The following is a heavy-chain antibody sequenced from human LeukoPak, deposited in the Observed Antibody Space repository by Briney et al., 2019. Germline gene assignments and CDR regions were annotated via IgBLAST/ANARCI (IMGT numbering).Heavy chain of an antibody. Sequence: GASVKVSCKASGYTFTNYGITWMRQAPGQGLEWMGWINTYNGNTNYAQKLQGRVTMTTDTSTSTAYMELRSLRSDDTAVYYCARETGYSSGWYGGIDYWGQGTLVTVSS. D-gene: IGHD6-19*01. V-gene: IGHV1-18*01. J-gene: IGHJ4*02. CDR1: GYTFTNYG. CDR3: ARETGYSSGWYGGIDY. CDR2: INTYNGNT.